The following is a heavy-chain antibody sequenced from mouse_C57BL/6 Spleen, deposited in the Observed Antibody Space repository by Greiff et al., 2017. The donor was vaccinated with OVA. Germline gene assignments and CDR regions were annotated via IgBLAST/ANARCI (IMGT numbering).Heavy chain of an antibody. J-gene: IGHJ3*01. CDR2: IYPGSGST. CDR1: GYTFTSYW. D-gene: IGHD1-1*01. V-gene: IGHV1-55*01. Sequence: VQLQQPGAELVKPGASVKMSCKASGYTFTSYWITWVKQRPGQGLEWIGDIYPGSGSTNYNEKFKSKATLTVDTSSSTAYMQLSSLTSEDSAVYYGARDSYGSSYGGFAYWGQGTLVTVSA. CDR3: ARDSYGSSYGGFAY.